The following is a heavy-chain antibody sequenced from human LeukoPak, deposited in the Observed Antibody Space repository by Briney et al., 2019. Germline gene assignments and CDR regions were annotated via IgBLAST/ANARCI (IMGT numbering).Heavy chain of an antibody. Sequence: SETLSLTCTVSGGSISSSRYYWGWIRQPPGKGLEWIGSIYYSGSTYYNPSLKSRVTISVDTSKNQFSLKLSSVTAADTAVYYCARHLGLWFGELLVPTPQYNWFDPWGQGTLVTVSS. CDR1: GGSISSSRYY. CDR2: IYYSGST. D-gene: IGHD3-10*01. CDR3: ARHLGLWFGELLVPTPQYNWFDP. V-gene: IGHV4-39*01. J-gene: IGHJ5*02.